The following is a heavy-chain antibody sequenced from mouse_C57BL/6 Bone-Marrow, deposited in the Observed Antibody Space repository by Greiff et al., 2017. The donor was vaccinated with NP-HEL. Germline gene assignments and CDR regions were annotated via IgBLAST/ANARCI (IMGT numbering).Heavy chain of an antibody. D-gene: IGHD3-2*02. J-gene: IGHJ3*01. CDR3: ASSDSSGYWFAY. V-gene: IGHV1-18*01. CDR1: GYTFTDYN. Sequence: EVQLQQSGPELVKPGASVKIPCKASGYTFTDYNMDWVKQSHGKSLEWIGGINPNNGGTIYNQKFKGKATLTVDKSSSTAYMELRSLTSEDTAVYYCASSDSSGYWFAYWGQGTLVTVSA. CDR2: INPNNGGT.